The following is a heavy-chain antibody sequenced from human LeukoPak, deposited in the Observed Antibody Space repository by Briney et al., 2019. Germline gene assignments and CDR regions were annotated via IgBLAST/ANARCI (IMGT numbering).Heavy chain of an antibody. D-gene: IGHD2-15*01. J-gene: IGHJ6*03. CDR2: IKQDGSDK. CDR1: GFTLSDAW. V-gene: IGHV3-7*01. Sequence: GGSLRLSCAASGFTLSDAWMSWVRQAPGKGLEWVANIKQDGSDKYYVDSLKGRFTVSRDNAKNSLYLQINSLRVGDTAVYFCARVGAATFYWYYMDVWGKGTTVTVSS. CDR3: ARVGAATFYWYYMDV.